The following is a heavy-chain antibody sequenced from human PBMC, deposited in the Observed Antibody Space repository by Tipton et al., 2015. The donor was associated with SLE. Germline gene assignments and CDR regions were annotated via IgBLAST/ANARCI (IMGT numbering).Heavy chain of an antibody. CDR3: ARGDLYGYLYMDV. CDR1: GFTFSSYG. V-gene: IGHV3-33*08. Sequence: SLRLSCAASGFTFSSYGMHWVRQAPGKGLEWVAVIWSDGTNKYYGDSVKGRFTISRDNSKNTLYLQMNSLRAEDTAVYYCARGDLYGYLYMDVWGKGTTVTVSS. J-gene: IGHJ6*03. D-gene: IGHD5-18*01. CDR2: IWSDGTNK.